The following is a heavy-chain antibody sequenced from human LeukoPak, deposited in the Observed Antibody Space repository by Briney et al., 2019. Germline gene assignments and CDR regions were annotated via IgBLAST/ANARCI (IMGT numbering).Heavy chain of an antibody. J-gene: IGHJ3*02. D-gene: IGHD3-22*01. CDR2: ISSSSSTI. CDR3: AKDRALYYYDSSGLPGAFDI. V-gene: IGHV3-48*04. Sequence: GGSLRLSCAASGFTFSSYSMNWVRQAPGKGLEWVSYISSSSSTIYYADSVKGRFTISRDNAKNSLYLQMNSLRAEDTALYYCAKDRALYYYDSSGLPGAFDIWGQGTMVTVSS. CDR1: GFTFSSYS.